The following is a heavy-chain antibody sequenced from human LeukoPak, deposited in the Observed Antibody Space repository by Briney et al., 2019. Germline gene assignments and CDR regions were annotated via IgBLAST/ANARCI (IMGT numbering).Heavy chain of an antibody. J-gene: IGHJ4*02. CDR1: GFTFRNHE. Sequence: GGSLRLSCAASGFTFRNHEMNWVRQAPGRGLEWVSHISSSGSTIYYADSVKGRFTISRDNAKNSLYLQMDSLRAEDTAVYYCARASELRWYLGNGFDYWGQGTLVTVSS. CDR3: ARASELRWYLGNGFDY. D-gene: IGHD4-23*01. V-gene: IGHV3-48*03. CDR2: ISSSGSTI.